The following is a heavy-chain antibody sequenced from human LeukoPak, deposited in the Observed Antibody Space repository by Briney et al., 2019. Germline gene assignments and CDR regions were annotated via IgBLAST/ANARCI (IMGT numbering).Heavy chain of an antibody. CDR3: GKDITPGGMDV. V-gene: IGHV3-9*01. Sequence: PGGSLRLSCVASGLTLDYYAMHGVRQAPGKGLEWVAGFSLDTDRIDYADSVKGRFTVSRDNAKNSLYLQMNSLRPEDTAVYYCGKDITPGGMDVWGQGTTVTVSS. CDR1: GLTLDYYA. CDR2: FSLDTDRI. D-gene: IGHD2-15*01. J-gene: IGHJ6*02.